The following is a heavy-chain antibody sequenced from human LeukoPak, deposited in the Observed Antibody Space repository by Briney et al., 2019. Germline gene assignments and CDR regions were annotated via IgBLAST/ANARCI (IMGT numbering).Heavy chain of an antibody. CDR1: GFTFSSHA. CDR2: IGGIGAST. Sequence: GGSLRLSCAASGFTFSSHAMNWVRQTPGKGLEWVSSIGGIGASTYYADSVKGRFTISRDNSKNTLHLQMNSLRAEDTALYYCAKAAYGDYVNWFDPWGQGILVIVSS. V-gene: IGHV3-23*01. D-gene: IGHD4-17*01. J-gene: IGHJ5*02. CDR3: AKAAYGDYVNWFDP.